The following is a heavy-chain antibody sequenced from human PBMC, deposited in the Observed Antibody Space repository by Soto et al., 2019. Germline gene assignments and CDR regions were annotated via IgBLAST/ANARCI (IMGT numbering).Heavy chain of an antibody. D-gene: IGHD5-18*01. Sequence: ASVKVSCKASGYTFTSYYIHWVRQAPGQGLEWMGIFNPTGDTASYAQKLQGRVTMTRDTSTGTAYMELGRLRSEDTAVYYCARGGRIVDTGIGYYYYHAMDVWGQGTTVTVS. J-gene: IGHJ6*02. CDR1: GYTFTSYY. CDR3: ARGGRIVDTGIGYYYYHAMDV. CDR2: FNPTGDTA. V-gene: IGHV1-46*01.